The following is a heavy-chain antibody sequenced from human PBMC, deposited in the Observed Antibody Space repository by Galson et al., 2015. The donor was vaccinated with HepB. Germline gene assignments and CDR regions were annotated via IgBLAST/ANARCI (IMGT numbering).Heavy chain of an antibody. J-gene: IGHJ6*02. CDR2: IYYSGST. V-gene: IGHV4-59*01. D-gene: IGHD3-22*01. CDR3: ARYGYLWLGMDV. Sequence: ETLSLTCTVSGGSISSYYWSWIRQPPGKGLEWIGYIYYSGSTNYNPSLKSRVTISVDTSKNQFSLKLSSVTAADTAVYYCARYGYLWLGMDVWGQGTTVTVS. CDR1: GGSISSYY.